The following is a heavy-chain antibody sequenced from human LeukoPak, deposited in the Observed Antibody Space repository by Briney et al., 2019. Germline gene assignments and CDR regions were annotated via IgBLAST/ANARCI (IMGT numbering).Heavy chain of an antibody. V-gene: IGHV1-2*06. CDR1: GYTFTGYY. CDR3: ARAKGVVAAAGTTYNY. J-gene: IGHJ4*02. D-gene: IGHD6-13*01. Sequence: ASVKVSCKASGYTFTGYYMHWVRQAPGQGLEWMGRINPNSGGTSYAQKFQGRVTMTRDTSISTAYMELSRLRSDDTAVYYCARAKGVVAAAGTTYNYWGQGTLVTVSS. CDR2: INPNSGGT.